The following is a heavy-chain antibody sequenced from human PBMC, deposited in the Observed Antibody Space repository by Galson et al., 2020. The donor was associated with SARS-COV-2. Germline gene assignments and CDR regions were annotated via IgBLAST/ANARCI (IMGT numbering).Heavy chain of an antibody. D-gene: IGHD1-26*01. Sequence: GGSLRLSCAASGFTISSNYMNWVRQAPGKGLEWVSVISSGGSTYYADSVKGRFTMSRDNSKNTLYLQMNSLRAEDTAVYYCARDPSQIVGATGPIGIGGQGTMVTVSS. CDR3: ARDPSQIVGATGPIGI. CDR2: ISSGGST. V-gene: IGHV3-66*02. CDR1: GFTISSNY. J-gene: IGHJ3*02.